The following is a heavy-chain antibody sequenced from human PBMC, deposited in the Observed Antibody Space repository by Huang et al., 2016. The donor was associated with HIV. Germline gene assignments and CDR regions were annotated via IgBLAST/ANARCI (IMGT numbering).Heavy chain of an antibody. CDR1: GFKFDDYA. D-gene: IGHD6-19*01. V-gene: IGHV3-9*01. J-gene: IGHJ4*02. Sequence: EVQLEEFGGRLVQPGRSLRLSCATYGFKFDDYAMHWVRQVPGGGLGGVAGISWNSGDTLYADSVRGRFAISRDNAVKSLYLQMDSLRREDTALYYCVKDRRMRGSGWTFFDNWGQGTLVDVSS. CDR2: ISWNSGDT. CDR3: VKDRRMRGSGWTFFDN.